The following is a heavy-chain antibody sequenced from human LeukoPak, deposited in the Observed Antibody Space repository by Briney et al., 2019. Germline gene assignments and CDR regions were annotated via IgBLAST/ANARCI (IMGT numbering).Heavy chain of an antibody. CDR1: GFTFSSYG. CDR2: ISYDGSNK. D-gene: IGHD1-26*01. J-gene: IGHJ4*02. Sequence: PGRSLRLSCAASGFTFSSYGMHWVRQAPGKGLEWVAVISYDGSNKYHADSVKGRFTISRDNSKNTLYLQMNSLRAEDTAVYYCAKDSQNSGSYCAKGKAFDYWGQGTLVTVSS. V-gene: IGHV3-30*18. CDR3: AKDSQNSGSYCAKGKAFDY.